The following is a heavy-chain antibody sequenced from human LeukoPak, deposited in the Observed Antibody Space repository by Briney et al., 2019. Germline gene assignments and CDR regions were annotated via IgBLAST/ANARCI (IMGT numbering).Heavy chain of an antibody. J-gene: IGHJ6*02. CDR1: GFSLSSDW. Sequence: GGSLRLSCAASGFSLSSDWMHGVGEAPGKGLVWVSRINSDGSSTSYADSVKGRFTISRDNAKNTLYLQMLRAEDTAVYYCARVLVVPAARTYYYYGMDVWGQGTTVTVSS. V-gene: IGHV3-74*01. D-gene: IGHD2-2*01. CDR2: INSDGSST. CDR3: ARVLVVPAARTYYYYGMDV.